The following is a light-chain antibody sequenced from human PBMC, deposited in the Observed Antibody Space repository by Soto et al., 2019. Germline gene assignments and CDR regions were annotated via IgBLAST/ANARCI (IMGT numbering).Light chain of an antibody. V-gene: IGLV2-14*03. Sequence: QSVLTQPASVSGSPGQSITISCTGTSSDVGGYNYVSWYQQHPGKAPQLIIHDVTGRPSGVSTRFSGSKSGNTASLTISGLQAEGEADYYCTSYTTSSTLVFGGGTKLTVL. CDR2: DVT. J-gene: IGLJ3*02. CDR1: SSDVGGYNY. CDR3: TSYTTSSTLV.